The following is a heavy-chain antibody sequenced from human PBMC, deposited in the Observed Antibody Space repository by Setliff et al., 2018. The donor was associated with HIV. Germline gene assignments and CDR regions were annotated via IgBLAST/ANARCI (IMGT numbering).Heavy chain of an antibody. CDR1: GYTFTSYY. V-gene: IGHV1-46*01. CDR2: INPSSGST. J-gene: IGHJ1*01. CDR3: ARDPAPSSSASYFQH. Sequence: ASVKVSCKASGYTFTSYYMHWVRQAPGQGLEWMGIINPSSGSTTYAQKFQGRVTKTRDTSTSTVYMELSSLRSEDTAVYYCARDPAPSSSASYFQHWGQGTPVTVSS. D-gene: IGHD6-6*01.